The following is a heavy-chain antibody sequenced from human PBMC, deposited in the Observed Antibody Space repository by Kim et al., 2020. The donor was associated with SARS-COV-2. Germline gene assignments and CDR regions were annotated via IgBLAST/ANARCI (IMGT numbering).Heavy chain of an antibody. CDR2: ISVTDAI. V-gene: IGHV3-48*02. CDR3: ARDWNWGIDV. CDR1: GFTFTTYN. D-gene: IGHD7-27*01. J-gene: IGHJ4*02. Sequence: GGSLRLSCAASGFTFTTYNMNWVRPAPGKGLEWISYISVTDAIYYADSVKGRFTISRDYAKNSLDLQMNSLRDEDTAVYYCARDWNWGIDVWGQGTLVTVSS.